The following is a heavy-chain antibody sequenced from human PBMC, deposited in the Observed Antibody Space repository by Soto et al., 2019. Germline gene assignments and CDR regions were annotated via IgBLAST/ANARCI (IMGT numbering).Heavy chain of an antibody. D-gene: IGHD2-15*01. V-gene: IGHV3-9*01. J-gene: IGHJ4*02. CDR3: TRGGPDAFCGGGRCYFDY. CDR2: ITWNSNVI. Sequence: EVQLVESGGGLVQPGRSLRLSCAASGFTFDDFAMHWVRRVPGKGLEWVSSITWNSNVIGYADSVKGRFTISRDNTKNSLYLKMNSLRPEDTAFYYCTRGGPDAFCGGGRCYFDYWGQGTLVTVSS. CDR1: GFTFDDFA.